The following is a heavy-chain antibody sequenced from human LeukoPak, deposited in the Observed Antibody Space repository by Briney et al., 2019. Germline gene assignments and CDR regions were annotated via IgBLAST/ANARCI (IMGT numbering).Heavy chain of an antibody. CDR3: AAGGRQKLLFDP. CDR2: IVVGSGNT. J-gene: IGHJ5*02. D-gene: IGHD3-16*01. V-gene: IGHV1-58*01. Sequence: ASVKVSCKAAGCTCTSSAVQWVRQARGQRLEWIGWIVVGSGNTNYAQKFQERVTITRDMSTSTAYMELSSLRSEDTAVYYCAAGGRQKLLFDPWGQGTLVTVSS. CDR1: GCTCTSSA.